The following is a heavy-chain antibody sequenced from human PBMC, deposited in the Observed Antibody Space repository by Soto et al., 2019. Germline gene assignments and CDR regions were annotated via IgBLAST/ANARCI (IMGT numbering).Heavy chain of an antibody. CDR1: SGPSSSHN. Sequence: QVQLQQSGPGLVKPSETLSLTCTVSSGPSSSHNWGWIRQSPGRGLEWICSVYNTGGTSYNPSLKSRGTISADTSANHISLTLSFETAADTAIYYCVRQGIGSLHGLVYVWGQGTTVSVSS. J-gene: IGHJ6*02. CDR3: VRQGIGSLHGLVYV. D-gene: IGHD1-26*01. V-gene: IGHV4-59*08. CDR2: VYNTGGT.